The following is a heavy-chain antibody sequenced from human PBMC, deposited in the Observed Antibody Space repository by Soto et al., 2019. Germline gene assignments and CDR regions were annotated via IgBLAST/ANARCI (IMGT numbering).Heavy chain of an antibody. V-gene: IGHV1-69*13. Sequence: ASVKVSCKASGGTFSSYAISWVRQAPGQGLEWMGGIIPIFGTANYAQKFQGRVTITADESTSTAYMEPSSLRSEDTGVYYCARVRDGYTHDYWGQGSLVTVSS. J-gene: IGHJ4*02. CDR3: ARVRDGYTHDY. CDR2: IIPIFGTA. D-gene: IGHD5-12*01. CDR1: GGTFSSYA.